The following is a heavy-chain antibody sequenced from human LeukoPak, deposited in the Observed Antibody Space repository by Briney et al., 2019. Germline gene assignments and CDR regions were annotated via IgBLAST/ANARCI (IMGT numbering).Heavy chain of an antibody. D-gene: IGHD3-3*01. CDR1: GGSFSGYY. Sequence: SETLSLTCAVYGGSFSGYYWSWIRQPPGKGLEWIGEINHSGSTNYNPSLKSRVTISVDTSKNQFSLKLSSVTAADTAVYYCARVRVLRFLERVTDCWGQGTLVTVSS. V-gene: IGHV4-34*01. J-gene: IGHJ4*02. CDR2: INHSGST. CDR3: ARVRVLRFLERVTDC.